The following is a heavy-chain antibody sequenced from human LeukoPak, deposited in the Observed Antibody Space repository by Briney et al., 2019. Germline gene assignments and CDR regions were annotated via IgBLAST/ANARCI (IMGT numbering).Heavy chain of an antibody. D-gene: IGHD3-22*01. V-gene: IGHV3-11*04. CDR1: GFTFGIHY. CDR3: ARVGSSGYFDY. Sequence: GGSLRLSCAASGFTFGIHYMSWVRQAPGRGPEWISYISGSGGDIAYADSVKGRFTISRDNAKNSLYLQMNSLRAEDTAVYYCARVGSSGYFDYWGQGTLVTVSS. CDR2: ISGSGGDI. J-gene: IGHJ4*02.